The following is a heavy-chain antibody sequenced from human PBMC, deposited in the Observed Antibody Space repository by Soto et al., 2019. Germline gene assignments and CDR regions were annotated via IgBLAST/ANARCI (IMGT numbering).Heavy chain of an antibody. D-gene: IGHD3-3*01. V-gene: IGHV1-69*13. CDR2: IIPIFGTA. Sequence: ASVKVSCKASGGTFSSYATSWVRQAPGQGLEWMGGIIPIFGTANYAQKFQGRVTITADESTSTAYMELSSLRSEDTAVYYCARGPPQITIFGVVISVRGSPTYYYYGMDVWGQGTTVTVSS. CDR3: ARGPPQITIFGVVISVRGSPTYYYYGMDV. CDR1: GGTFSSYA. J-gene: IGHJ6*02.